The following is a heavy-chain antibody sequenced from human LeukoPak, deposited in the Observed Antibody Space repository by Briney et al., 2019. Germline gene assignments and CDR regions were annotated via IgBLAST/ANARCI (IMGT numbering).Heavy chain of an antibody. D-gene: IGHD3-22*01. CDR1: GFTFSSYA. J-gene: IGHJ4*02. CDR3: AKISDSSGYYFYFDY. CDR2: IRGSGGST. Sequence: GGSLRLSCAASGFTFSSYAMSWVRQAPGKGLEWVSAIRGSGGSTYYADSVKGRFTISRDNSKNTLYLQMNSLRAEDTAVYYCAKISDSSGYYFYFDYWGQGTLVTVSS. V-gene: IGHV3-23*01.